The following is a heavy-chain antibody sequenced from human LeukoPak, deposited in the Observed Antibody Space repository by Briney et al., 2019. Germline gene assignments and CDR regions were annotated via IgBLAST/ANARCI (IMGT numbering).Heavy chain of an antibody. CDR2: ISGSSSYT. D-gene: IGHD3-10*01. J-gene: IGHJ3*02. CDR3: ARDGRQKRGAFDI. CDR1: GFTFSSYT. V-gene: IGHV3-21*04. Sequence: GGSLRLSCAASGFTFSSYTMSWVRQAPGKGLEWVSSISGSSSYTYYADSVKGRFTISRDNSKNTLYLQMNSLRAEDTAVYYCARDGRQKRGAFDIWGQGTMVTVSS.